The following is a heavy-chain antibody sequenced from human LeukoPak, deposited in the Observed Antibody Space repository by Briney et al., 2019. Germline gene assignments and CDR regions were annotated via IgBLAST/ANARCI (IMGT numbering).Heavy chain of an antibody. CDR1: GGSFSGYY. Sequence: SETLSPTCAVYGGSFSGYYWSWIRQPPGKGLEWIGEINHSGSTNYNPSLKSRVTISVDTSKNQFSLKLSSVTAADTAVYYCARGLCGGGSCYSPWGQGTLVTVSS. V-gene: IGHV4-34*01. D-gene: IGHD2-15*01. CDR3: ARGLCGGGSCYSP. CDR2: INHSGST. J-gene: IGHJ5*02.